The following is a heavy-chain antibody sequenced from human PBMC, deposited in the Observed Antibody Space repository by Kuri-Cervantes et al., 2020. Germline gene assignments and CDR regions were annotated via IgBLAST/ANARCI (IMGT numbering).Heavy chain of an antibody. CDR3: ARGGDYGSGSYYNSAYDY. CDR1: GDSISNWY. J-gene: IGHJ4*02. D-gene: IGHD3-10*01. V-gene: IGHV4-4*07. Sequence: SETLSLTCTVSGDSISNWYWSWLRQPAGKGLEWIGRVFRSGSTNYTSSLKSRVTISLDTSKNQLYLNLSSVTAADTAVYYCARGGDYGSGSYYNSAYDYWGQRTLVTVSS. CDR2: VFRSGST.